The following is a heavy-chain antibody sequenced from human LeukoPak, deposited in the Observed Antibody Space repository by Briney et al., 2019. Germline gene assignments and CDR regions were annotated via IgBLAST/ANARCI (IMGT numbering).Heavy chain of an antibody. CDR3: ASSAIPVAGPNYYFYMDV. Sequence: GRALRLSCAASGFTFSTSAIHWVRQAPGKGLEWVAVVSYDGNKQYYAASVKGRFTISRDNSQNTLSLQMNSLSAEDTAVYYYASSAIPVAGPNYYFYMDVWGKGTTVTVSS. V-gene: IGHV3-30*01. D-gene: IGHD6-19*01. J-gene: IGHJ6*03. CDR1: GFTFSTSA. CDR2: VSYDGNKQ.